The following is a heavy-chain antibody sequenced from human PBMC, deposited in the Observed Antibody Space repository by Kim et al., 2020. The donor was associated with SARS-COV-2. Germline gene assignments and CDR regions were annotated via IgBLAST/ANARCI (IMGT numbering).Heavy chain of an antibody. Sequence: GGSLRLSCAASGFTFSSYGMHWVRQAPGKGLEWVAVISYDGSNKYYADSVKGRFTISRDNSKNTLYLQMNSLRAEDTAVYYCVKDGDDYWGQGTLVTVSS. J-gene: IGHJ4*02. CDR3: VKDGDDY. CDR1: GFTFSSYG. V-gene: IGHV3-30*18. D-gene: IGHD7-27*01. CDR2: ISYDGSNK.